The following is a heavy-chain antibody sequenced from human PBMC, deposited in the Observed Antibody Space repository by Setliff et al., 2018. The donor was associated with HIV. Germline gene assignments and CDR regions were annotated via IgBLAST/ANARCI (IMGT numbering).Heavy chain of an antibody. Sequence: KSSETLSLTCAVYGGSFSGYYWSWIRQPPGKGLEWIGEINHSGDTNYNPSLKSRVTISVDTSKNQFSLNLNSVTAADTAVYYCARLGAEDFSDYDWVDYWGQGTLVTAPQ. V-gene: IGHV4-34*01. CDR2: INHSGDT. CDR1: GGSFSGYY. CDR3: ARLGAEDFSDYDWVDY. J-gene: IGHJ4*02. D-gene: IGHD5-12*01.